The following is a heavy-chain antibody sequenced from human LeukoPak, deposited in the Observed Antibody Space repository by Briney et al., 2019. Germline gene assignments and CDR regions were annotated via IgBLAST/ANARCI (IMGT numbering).Heavy chain of an antibody. CDR2: IYHNGDT. Sequence: SETLSLTCAVSGYSISSGYYWGWIRQPPGEGLEWIASIYHNGDTYYNSSLKSRVTISVDTSKNQFSLKLSSVTAADTAVYYCARSSYQLIYGEKNNWFDPWGQGTLVTVSS. CDR1: GYSISSGYY. D-gene: IGHD2-2*02. CDR3: ARSSYQLIYGEKNNWFDP. J-gene: IGHJ5*02. V-gene: IGHV4-38-2*01.